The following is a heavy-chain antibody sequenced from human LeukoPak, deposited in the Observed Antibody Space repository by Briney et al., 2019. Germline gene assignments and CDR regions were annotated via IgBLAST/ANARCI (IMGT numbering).Heavy chain of an antibody. CDR1: GSXISNYY. V-gene: IGHV4-59*01. CDR3: AREARGVSVAMDV. D-gene: IGHD2-8*01. Sequence: SETLSLTCTVSGSXISNYYCSWIRQPPGKGLEGIGSTYFSGRTHDNPSLTNRVTISVDTSKNAFSLWLSSVSAPQTPVYYCAREARGVSVAMDVWGQGTTVTVSS. CDR2: TYFSGRT. J-gene: IGHJ6*02.